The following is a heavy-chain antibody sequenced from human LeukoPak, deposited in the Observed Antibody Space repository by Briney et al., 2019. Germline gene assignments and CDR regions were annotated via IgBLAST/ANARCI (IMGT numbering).Heavy chain of an antibody. CDR1: GFTFSSYS. CDR3: ARYYYGSGSYYNPY. V-gene: IGHV3-21*01. D-gene: IGHD3-10*01. CDR2: ISSSSSYI. J-gene: IGHJ4*02. Sequence: PGGSLRLSCAASGFTFSSYSMNWVRQAPGKGLEWVASISSSSSYIYYADSVKGRFTISRDNAKNSLYLQMNSLRAEDTAVYYCARYYYGSGSYYNPYWGPGTLVTVSP.